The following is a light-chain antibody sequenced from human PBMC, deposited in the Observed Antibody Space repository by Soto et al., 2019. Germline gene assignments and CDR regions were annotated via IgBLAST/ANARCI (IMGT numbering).Light chain of an antibody. CDR3: SSYAGSNIVV. J-gene: IGLJ2*01. Sequence: QSALTQPPSASGSPGQSVTISCTGTSSDVGGYNFVSWYQQHPGKAPKLMIYEVSERPSGVPDRFSGSKSGNTASLTVSGLRAEDEADYYCSSYAGSNIVVFGGGTKLTVL. CDR1: SSDVGGYNF. V-gene: IGLV2-8*01. CDR2: EVS.